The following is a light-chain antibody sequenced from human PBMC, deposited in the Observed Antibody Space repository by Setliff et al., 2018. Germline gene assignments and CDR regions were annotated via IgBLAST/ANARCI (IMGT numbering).Light chain of an antibody. J-gene: IGLJ1*01. CDR3: TSYTSSRTYV. V-gene: IGLV2-14*01. CDR1: SSDVGGYNY. CDR2: EVS. Sequence: QSALTQPASASGSPGQSITISCTGTSSDVGGYNYVSWYQQHPGKAPKLMIYEVSDRPSGVSNRFSGSKSGNTASLTISGLQAEDGADYYCTSYTSSRTYVFGTGTKV.